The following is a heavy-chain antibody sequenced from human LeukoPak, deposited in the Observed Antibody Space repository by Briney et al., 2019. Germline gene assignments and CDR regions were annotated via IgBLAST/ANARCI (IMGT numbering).Heavy chain of an antibody. CDR1: GYTFTGYY. J-gene: IGHJ6*03. Sequence: ASVKVSCKASGYTFTGYYMHWVRQAPRQGLEWMGWINPNSGGTNYAQKFQGRVTMTRDTSISTAYMELSRLRSDDTAVYYCARVTYYYYYMDVWGKGTTVTVSS. CDR3: ARVTYYYYYMDV. CDR2: INPNSGGT. V-gene: IGHV1-2*02.